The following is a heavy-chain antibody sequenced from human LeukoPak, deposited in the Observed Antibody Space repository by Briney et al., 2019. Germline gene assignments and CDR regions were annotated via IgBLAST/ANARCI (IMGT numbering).Heavy chain of an antibody. CDR1: GGSISSYY. V-gene: IGHV4-4*07. CDR3: ARTRTGYCSSTSCYTTNFDY. J-gene: IGHJ4*02. CDR2: IYTSGST. D-gene: IGHD2-2*02. Sequence: PSETLSLTCTDSGGSISSYYWSWIRQPAGKGLEWIGRIYTSGSTNYNPSLKSRVTMSVDTSKNQFSLKLSSVTAADTAVYYCARTRTGYCSSTSCYTTNFDYWGQGTLVTVSS.